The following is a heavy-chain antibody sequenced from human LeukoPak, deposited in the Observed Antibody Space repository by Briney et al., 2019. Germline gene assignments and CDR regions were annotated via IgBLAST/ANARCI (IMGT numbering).Heavy chain of an antibody. CDR1: GFTFSSYW. Sequence: PGGSLRLSCVVSGFTFSSYWMSWVRQAPGKGLEWVANIKQDGTEKYYVDSVKGRFTISGDNAKNSLYLQMNSLRAEDTAVYYCARRTYYFDYWGQGTLVTVSS. CDR3: ARRTYYFDY. V-gene: IGHV3-7*01. J-gene: IGHJ4*02. D-gene: IGHD3/OR15-3a*01. CDR2: IKQDGTEK.